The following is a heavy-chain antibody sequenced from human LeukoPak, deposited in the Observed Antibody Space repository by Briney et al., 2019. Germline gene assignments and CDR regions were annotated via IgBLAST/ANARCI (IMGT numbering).Heavy chain of an antibody. CDR2: IYYSGST. CDR1: GGSISSGDYY. Sequence: SQTLSLTCTVSGGSISSGDYYWSWIRQPPGKGLEWIGYIYYSGSTYYNPSLKSRVTISVDTSKNQFSLKLSSVTAADTAVYYCAREVGHYLKTGGGQESDYWGQGTLVTVSS. D-gene: IGHD3-10*01. V-gene: IGHV4-30-4*08. J-gene: IGHJ4*02. CDR3: AREVGHYLKTGGGQESDY.